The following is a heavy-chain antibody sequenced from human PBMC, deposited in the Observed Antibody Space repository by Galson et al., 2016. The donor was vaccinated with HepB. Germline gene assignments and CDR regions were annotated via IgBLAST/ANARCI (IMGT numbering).Heavy chain of an antibody. CDR1: GFTFSNYG. J-gene: IGHJ4*02. Sequence: SLRLSCAASGFTFSNYGMNWVRQAPGKGLEWVAFIWYDGTKNYYADSVKGRFTISRDDSKNTLYLQMNSLRAEGTAVYYCARANVAYTRDWYGFEVIFWGQGTGVTVSS. V-gene: IGHV3-33*01. CDR2: IWYDGTKN. D-gene: IGHD6-19*01. CDR3: ARANVAYTRDWYGFEVIF.